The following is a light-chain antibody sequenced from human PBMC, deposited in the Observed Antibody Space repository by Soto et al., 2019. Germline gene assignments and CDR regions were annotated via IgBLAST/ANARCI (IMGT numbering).Light chain of an antibody. V-gene: IGKV3-15*01. Sequence: EIVMTQSPATLSVSPGERATLSCRASQSLSTNLAWYQQKPGQAPRLLIYGASTRATGIPARFSGSGPGTEFTLTISSLQSEDFAVYYCQQYDNWPLTFGGGTKVDIK. CDR2: GAS. J-gene: IGKJ4*01. CDR3: QQYDNWPLT. CDR1: QSLSTN.